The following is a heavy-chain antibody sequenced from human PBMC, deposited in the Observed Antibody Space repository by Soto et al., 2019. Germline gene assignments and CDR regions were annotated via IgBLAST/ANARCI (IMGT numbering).Heavy chain of an antibody. CDR3: ATVRWELHDAFDI. Sequence: QVQLQESGPGLVKPSQTLSLTCTVSGGSISTGGYYWSWIRQNPGRGLEWIGSIYHSGMTFSNPSLQSRFAISIDTSKNKFSLKLSSVTAADTAVYYCATVRWELHDAFDIWGQGTMVSVSS. CDR1: GGSISTGGYY. V-gene: IGHV4-31*03. J-gene: IGHJ3*02. CDR2: IYHSGMT. D-gene: IGHD1-7*01.